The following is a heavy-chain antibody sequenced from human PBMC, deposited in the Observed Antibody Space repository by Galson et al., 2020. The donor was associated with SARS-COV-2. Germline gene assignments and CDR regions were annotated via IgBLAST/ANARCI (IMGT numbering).Heavy chain of an antibody. CDR2: LNNRGDDT. D-gene: IGHD6-19*01. Sequence: GESLKISCAASGFTFDNYVMAWVRQAPGKGLEWVSLLNNRGDDTYYADSIKGRFTISRDNSKNTLYLQMNNLRSEDTAVYYCAKEGGTGWATDYFQHWGQGTLVTVSS. CDR3: AKEGGTGWATDYFQH. CDR1: GFTFDNYV. J-gene: IGHJ1*01. V-gene: IGHV3-23*01.